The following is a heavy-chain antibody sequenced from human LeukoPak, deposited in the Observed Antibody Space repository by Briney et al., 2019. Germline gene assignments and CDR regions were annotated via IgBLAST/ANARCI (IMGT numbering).Heavy chain of an antibody. CDR3: ARHQYGAAMVQGFGFDY. CDR1: GGSISSYY. D-gene: IGHD5-18*01. J-gene: IGHJ4*02. V-gene: IGHV4-59*08. Sequence: SETLSLTCTVSGGSISSYYWSWLRQPPGKGLEWIGYIYYSGSTNFNPSLESRVTISLDTSKNQLSLKLRSVTAADTAVFYCARHQYGAAMVQGFGFDYWGQGTLLTVSS. CDR2: IYYSGST.